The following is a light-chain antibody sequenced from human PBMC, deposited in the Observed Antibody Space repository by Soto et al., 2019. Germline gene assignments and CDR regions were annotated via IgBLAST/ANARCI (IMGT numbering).Light chain of an antibody. CDR1: SSDVGGYKY. V-gene: IGLV2-14*01. CDR3: SSYTSNSTVV. J-gene: IGLJ2*01. CDR2: EVS. Sequence: QSALTQPASVSGSPGRSITISCTGTSSDVGGYKYVSWYQQHPGKAPKLMIYEVSNRPSGVSNRFSGSKSGNTASLTISGLQAEDEADYYCSSYTSNSTVVFGGGTKLTVL.